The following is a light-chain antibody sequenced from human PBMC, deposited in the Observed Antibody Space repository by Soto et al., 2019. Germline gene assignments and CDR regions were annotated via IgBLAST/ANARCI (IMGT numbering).Light chain of an antibody. CDR1: NSDVGGYDY. J-gene: IGLJ2*01. CDR3: SSYAGRNNFV. CDR2: EVS. Sequence: QSALTQPPSASGSPGQSVTISCTGTNSDVGGYDYVSWYRQHPGKAPKLMIYEVSKRPSGVPDRFSGSKSGNMASLTVSGLQAEDEADYYCSSYAGRNNFVFGGGTKLTVL. V-gene: IGLV2-8*01.